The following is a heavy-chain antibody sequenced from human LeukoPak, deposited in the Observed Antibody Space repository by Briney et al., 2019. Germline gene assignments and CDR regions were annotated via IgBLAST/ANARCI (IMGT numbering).Heavy chain of an antibody. D-gene: IGHD3-22*01. Sequence: PPETLSLTCTVSVGSMSSYYWSWIRQPPGKGLEWIGYIYYSGSTNYNPSLKSRVTISVDTSKNQFSLKLSSVTAADTAVYYCARDSGHYYDSSGSLGHWGQGTLVTVSS. CDR3: ARDSGHYYDSSGSLGH. V-gene: IGHV4-59*01. CDR1: VGSMSSYY. CDR2: IYYSGST. J-gene: IGHJ4*02.